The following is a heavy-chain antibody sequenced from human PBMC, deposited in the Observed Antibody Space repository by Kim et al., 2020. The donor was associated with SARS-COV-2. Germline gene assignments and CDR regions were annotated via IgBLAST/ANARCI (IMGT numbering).Heavy chain of an antibody. V-gene: IGHV3-66*01. CDR3: ARSYGDYYLDY. J-gene: IGHJ4*02. Sequence: GGSLRLSCAGSGFIVSSNYMSWVRQAPGKGLEWVSVIYSGGSTYYADSVKGRFTISRDNSKNTLYLQMNSLRAEDTAVYYCARSYGDYYLDYWGQGTLVTVSS. CDR1: GFIVSSNY. D-gene: IGHD4-17*01. CDR2: IYSGGST.